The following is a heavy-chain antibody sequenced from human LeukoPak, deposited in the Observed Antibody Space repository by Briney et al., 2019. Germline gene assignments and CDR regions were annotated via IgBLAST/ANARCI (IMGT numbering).Heavy chain of an antibody. CDR3: AKDLSAYYYYYMDV. Sequence: TGGSLRLSCAASGFTFSSYGMHWVRQAPGKGLEWVAFIRYDGSNKYYADSVKGRFTISRDNSKNTLYLQMNSLRAEDTAVYYCAKDLSAYYYYYMDVWGKGTTVTVSS. CDR1: GFTFSSYG. V-gene: IGHV3-30*02. J-gene: IGHJ6*03. CDR2: IRYDGSNK.